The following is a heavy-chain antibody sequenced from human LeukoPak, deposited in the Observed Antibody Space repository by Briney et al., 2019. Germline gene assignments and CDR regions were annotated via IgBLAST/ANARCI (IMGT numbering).Heavy chain of an antibody. D-gene: IGHD6-13*01. CDR2: ISSSSSYI. CDR3: ARDAALGSSSWYNWFDP. V-gene: IGHV3-21*01. Sequence: SGGSLRLSCAASGFTFSSYSMNWVRQAPGKGLEWVSSISSSSSYIYYADSVKGRFTISRDNAKNSLYLQMNSLRAEDTAVYYCARDAALGSSSWYNWFDPRGQGTLVTVSS. J-gene: IGHJ5*02. CDR1: GFTFSSYS.